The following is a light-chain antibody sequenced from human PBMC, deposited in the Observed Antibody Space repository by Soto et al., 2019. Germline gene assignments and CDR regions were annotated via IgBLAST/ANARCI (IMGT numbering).Light chain of an antibody. Sequence: QSVLTQPPSASGTPGQRVTISCSGSSSNIGSNTVNWYQQLPGTPPKLLIYSNNQRPSGVPDRFSGSKSGTSASLAISGLQSEDEADYYCAAGDDSLNGPVFGGGTQLTVL. V-gene: IGLV1-44*01. CDR3: AAGDDSLNGPV. CDR2: SNN. CDR1: SSNIGSNT. J-gene: IGLJ7*01.